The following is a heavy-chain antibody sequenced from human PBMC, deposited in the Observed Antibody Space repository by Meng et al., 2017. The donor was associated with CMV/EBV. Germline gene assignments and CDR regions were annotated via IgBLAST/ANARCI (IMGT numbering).Heavy chain of an antibody. CDR2: IYYSGST. D-gene: IGHD2-2*01. Sequence: SETLSLTCTVSGGSISSYYWSWIRQPPGKGLEWIGYIYYSGSTNYNPSLKSRVTISVDTSKNQFSLKLSSVTAADTAVYYCARAVVVVPAATGWFDPWGQGTLVTVS. V-gene: IGHV4-59*01. CDR3: ARAVVVVPAATGWFDP. CDR1: GGSISSYY. J-gene: IGHJ5*02.